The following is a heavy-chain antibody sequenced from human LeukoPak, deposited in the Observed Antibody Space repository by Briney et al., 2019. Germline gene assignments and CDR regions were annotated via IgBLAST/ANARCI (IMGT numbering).Heavy chain of an antibody. J-gene: IGHJ4*02. CDR2: ISSSSSYI. CDR3: ARGYCSSTSCYSSGY. Sequence: GGSLRLSCAASGFTFSSYSMNWVRQAPGKGLEWVSSISSSSSYIYYADSVKGRFTISRDNAKNSLYLQMNSQRAEDTAVYYCARGYCSSTSCYSSGYWGQGTLVTVSS. V-gene: IGHV3-21*01. D-gene: IGHD2-2*01. CDR1: GFTFSSYS.